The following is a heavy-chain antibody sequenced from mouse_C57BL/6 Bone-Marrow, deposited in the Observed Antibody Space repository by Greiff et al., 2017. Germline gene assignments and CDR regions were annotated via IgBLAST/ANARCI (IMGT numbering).Heavy chain of an antibody. CDR2: FYPGSGSI. J-gene: IGHJ2*01. CDR1: GYTFTEYT. Sequence: VKLVESGAELVKPGASVKLSCKASGYTFTEYTIHWVKQRSGQGLEWIGWFYPGSGSIKYNEKFKDKATLTADKSSSTVYMELSRLTSEDSAVYFCARHEAGYYYGSSWYYLDYWGQGTTLTVSS. CDR3: ARHEAGYYYGSSWYYLDY. D-gene: IGHD1-1*01. V-gene: IGHV1-62-2*01.